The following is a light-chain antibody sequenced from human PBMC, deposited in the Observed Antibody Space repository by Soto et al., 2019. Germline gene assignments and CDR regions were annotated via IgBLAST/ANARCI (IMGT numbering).Light chain of an antibody. CDR3: SSFAGGGNPVL. CDR1: SSDVGGYNY. J-gene: IGLJ2*01. CDR2: EVT. Sequence: QSALTQPPSASGSLGQSVTISCTGTSSDVGGYNYVSWHQQHPGKAPKVMIYEVTKRPPGVPDRFSGSKSGNTASLTVSGRQVEDEADYYCSSFAGGGNPVLLGGGTKLTVL. V-gene: IGLV2-8*01.